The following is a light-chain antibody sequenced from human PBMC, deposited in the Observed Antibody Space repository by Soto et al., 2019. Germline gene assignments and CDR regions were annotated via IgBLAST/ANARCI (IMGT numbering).Light chain of an antibody. CDR3: QQYSAYPWT. J-gene: IGKJ1*01. CDR1: QSISSW. Sequence: DIQMIQSPSTLSASVGDRVTITCRASQSISSWLAWYQQKPGKAPKLLIYQASSLESGVSSRFSGSGSGTEFTLTIDSLQPDDLATYYCQQYSAYPWTFGQGTKVDIK. V-gene: IGKV1-5*03. CDR2: QAS.